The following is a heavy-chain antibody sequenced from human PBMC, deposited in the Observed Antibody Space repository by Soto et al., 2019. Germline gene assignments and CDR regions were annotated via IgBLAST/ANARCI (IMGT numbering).Heavy chain of an antibody. CDR3: AKHWGERTYSYYGMHV. V-gene: IGHV3-30*18. CDR2: ISYDGSNK. J-gene: IGHJ6*02. D-gene: IGHD3-16*01. CDR1: GFTFSTYG. Sequence: QVQLVESGGGVVQPGRSLRLSCAASGFTFSTYGMHWVRQAPGKGLEWVAVISYDGSNKYYADSVKGRFTISRDNSKNTLYLEMNGLRAEDTILYYCAKHWGERTYSYYGMHVWGQGTTGTVSS.